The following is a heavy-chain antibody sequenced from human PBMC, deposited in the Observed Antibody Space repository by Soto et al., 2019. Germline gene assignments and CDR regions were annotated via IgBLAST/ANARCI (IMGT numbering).Heavy chain of an antibody. Sequence: KPSETLSLTCAVYGGSFSGYYWSWIRQPPGKGLEWIGEINHSGSTNYNPSLKSRVTISVDTSKNQFSLKLSSVTAADTAVYYCASFGFLEWLPIPDWGQGTLVTVSS. CDR1: GGSFSGYY. J-gene: IGHJ4*02. V-gene: IGHV4-34*01. CDR3: ASFGFLEWLPIPD. CDR2: INHSGST. D-gene: IGHD3-3*01.